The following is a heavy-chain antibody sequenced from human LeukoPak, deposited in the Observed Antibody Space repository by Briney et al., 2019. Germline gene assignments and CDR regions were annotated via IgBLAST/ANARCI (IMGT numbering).Heavy chain of an antibody. CDR3: ARGDWLPLPYAFDH. J-gene: IGHJ4*02. V-gene: IGHV3-7*01. CDR1: GFTFSSYS. Sequence: GGSLRLSCAASGFTFSSYSMIWVCQAPGKGLEWVANIKQDGSEKYYVDSVRGRFTISRDNAKNSLYLQMNSLRAEDTAVYYCARGDWLPLPYAFDHWGQGTLVTVSS. CDR2: IKQDGSEK. D-gene: IGHD5-12*01.